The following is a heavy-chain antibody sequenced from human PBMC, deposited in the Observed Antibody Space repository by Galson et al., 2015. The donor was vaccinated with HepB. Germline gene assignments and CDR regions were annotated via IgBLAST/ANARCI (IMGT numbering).Heavy chain of an antibody. J-gene: IGHJ5*02. V-gene: IGHV6-1*01. CDR3: ARSPLIVVVPAAPPGWFDP. CDR1: GDSVSSNSAA. Sequence: CAISGDSVSSNSAAWNWIRQSPSRGLEWLGRTYYRSKWYNDYAVSVKSRITINPDTSKNQFSLKLSSVTAADTAVYYCARSPLIVVVPAAPPGWFDPWGQGTLVTVSS. CDR2: TYYRSKWYN. D-gene: IGHD2-2*01.